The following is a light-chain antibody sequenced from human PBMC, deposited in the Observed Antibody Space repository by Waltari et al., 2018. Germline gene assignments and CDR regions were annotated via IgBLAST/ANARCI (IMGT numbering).Light chain of an antibody. CDR2: DVS. J-gene: IGLJ2*01. CDR3: TSYSTPTTLV. Sequence: QSALTQPASVSGSPGQSITISCTGTSSDVGGYNYVSWYQQHPGKAPKFIIYDVSDRPSGVSICFSGSKSGNTASLTISGLQAEDEADYYCTSYSTPTTLVFGGGTKVAVL. V-gene: IGLV2-14*03. CDR1: SSDVGGYNY.